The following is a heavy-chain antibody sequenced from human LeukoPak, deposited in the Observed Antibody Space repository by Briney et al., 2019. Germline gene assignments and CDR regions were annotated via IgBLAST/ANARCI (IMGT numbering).Heavy chain of an antibody. J-gene: IGHJ4*02. D-gene: IGHD3-22*01. CDR1: GFTFSDYY. V-gene: IGHV3-11*01. CDR2: ISTSGSDA. Sequence: GGSLRLSCAASGFTFSDYYMSWIRQAPGKGLEWVSYISTSGSDAYYADSVKGRFTISRDNAKNSLYLQMNSLRAEDTAVYYCAREGGYYHLDYWGQGTLVTVSS. CDR3: AREGGYYHLDY.